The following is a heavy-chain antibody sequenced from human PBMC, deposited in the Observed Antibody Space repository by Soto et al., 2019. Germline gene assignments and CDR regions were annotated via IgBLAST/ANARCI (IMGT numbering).Heavy chain of an antibody. D-gene: IGHD3-22*01. V-gene: IGHV3-23*01. CDR3: AKLYGSAYYFDAFDI. CDR1: GFTFNNYA. Sequence: GGSLRLSCAASGFTFNNYAMSWVRQAPGKGLEWVSAISGSDGNTYYADSVKGRFTISRDTSKTTLFLQMNSLRAEDTAVYYCAKLYGSAYYFDAFDIWGQGTVVTVSS. CDR2: ISGSDGNT. J-gene: IGHJ3*02.